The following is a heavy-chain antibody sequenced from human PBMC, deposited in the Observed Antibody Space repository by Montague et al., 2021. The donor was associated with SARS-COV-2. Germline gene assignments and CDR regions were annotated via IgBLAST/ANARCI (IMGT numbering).Heavy chain of an antibody. Sequence: SETLSLTCSVSGDSISHSSFYWGWIRQPPGKGLEWIGRIYYSGSSSYNPSLKSRVTISIDTSKNQFSLELSSLTAADTAVYYCARHTVFCTSTSCFQDPPLYCYMDVWGKGTTVTVSS. J-gene: IGHJ6*03. CDR1: GDSISHSSFY. V-gene: IGHV4-39*01. D-gene: IGHD2-2*01. CDR2: IYYSGSS. CDR3: ARHTVFCTSTSCFQDPPLYCYMDV.